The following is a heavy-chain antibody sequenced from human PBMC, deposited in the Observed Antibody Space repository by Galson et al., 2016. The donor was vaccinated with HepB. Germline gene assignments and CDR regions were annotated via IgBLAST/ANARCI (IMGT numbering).Heavy chain of an antibody. D-gene: IGHD3-3*01. V-gene: IGHV4-39*01. CDR3: ARLRVPPFWSAYHNWFDP. J-gene: IGHJ5*02. CDR2: IYYTGST. CDR1: GDSIHSSSYY. Sequence: SETLSLTCTVSGDSIHSSSYYWGWVRQPPGKGLEWIGNIYYTGSTYYTPSLKSRGIISVDTSKNQFSLNLTSVTAADPAVYYCARLRVPPFWSAYHNWFDPWRQGTLVTVSS.